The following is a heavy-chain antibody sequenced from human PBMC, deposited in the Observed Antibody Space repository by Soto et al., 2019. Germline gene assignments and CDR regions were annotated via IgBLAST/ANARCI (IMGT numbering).Heavy chain of an antibody. D-gene: IGHD2-2*01. CDR1: GGSISSGGYY. J-gene: IGHJ5*02. CDR3: ARVPDR. CDR2: IYYSGNT. V-gene: IGHV4-31*03. Sequence: SETLSLTCTVSGGSISSGGYYWSWIRQHPGKGLEWIGYIYYSGNTYYNPSLKSRVTMSIDTSRGQFSLKLSAVTAADTAVYYCARVPDRWGQGTLVTVSS.